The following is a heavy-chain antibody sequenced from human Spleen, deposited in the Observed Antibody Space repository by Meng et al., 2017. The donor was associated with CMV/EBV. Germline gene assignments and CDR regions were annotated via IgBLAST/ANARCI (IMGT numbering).Heavy chain of an antibody. D-gene: IGHD6-6*01. CDR3: ARGRGGSSSALLGY. V-gene: IGHV1-2*02. CDR2: INLNSGGT. CDR1: GYTFTDYY. J-gene: IGHJ4*02. Sequence: ASVKVSCKASGYTFTDYYMDWVRQAPGQGFEWMGWINLNSGGTNYAREFQGRVTMTRDTSISTVHMELSRLRADDTAVYYCARGRGGSSSALLGYWGQGTLVTVSS.